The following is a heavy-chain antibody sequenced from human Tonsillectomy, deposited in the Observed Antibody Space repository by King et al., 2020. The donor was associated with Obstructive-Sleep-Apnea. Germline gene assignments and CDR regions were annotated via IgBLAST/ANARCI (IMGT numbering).Heavy chain of an antibody. V-gene: IGHV3-23*04. Sequence: VQLVESGGGLVQPGGSLRLSCAASGFTFSSYAMNWVRQAPGKRLEWVSAISGSGPGTYYADSVEGRFTISRDNSKKTLYLQMDSLRAEDTALYYCAKVLWFVEEGAFDIWGQGTMVTVSS. CDR3: AKVLWFVEEGAFDI. CDR2: ISGSGPGT. CDR1: GFTFSSYA. D-gene: IGHD3-10*01. J-gene: IGHJ3*02.